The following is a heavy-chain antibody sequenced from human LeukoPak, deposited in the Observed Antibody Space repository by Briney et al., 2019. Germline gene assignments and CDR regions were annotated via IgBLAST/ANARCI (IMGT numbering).Heavy chain of an antibody. J-gene: IGHJ5*02. Sequence: SETLSLTCTVSGGSISSYYWSWIRQPPGKGLEWIGYIYYSGSTNYNPSLKSRVTISVDTSKNQFSLKLSSVTAADTAVYYCARLGYYDFRSGYYYRPNWFDPWGQGTLVTVSS. CDR1: GGSISSYY. D-gene: IGHD3-3*01. V-gene: IGHV4-59*08. CDR2: IYYSGST. CDR3: ARLGYYDFRSGYYYRPNWFDP.